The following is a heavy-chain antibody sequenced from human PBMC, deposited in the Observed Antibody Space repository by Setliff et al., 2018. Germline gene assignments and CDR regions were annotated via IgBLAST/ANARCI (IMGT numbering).Heavy chain of an antibody. CDR1: GSSISSGDYY. CDR2: IYWNDDK. V-gene: IGHV2-5*01. Sequence: TLSLTCTVSGSSISSGDYYWSWIRQPPGKALEWLALIYWNDDKHYSPSLKSRLTNTKDTSKNQAFLTMTNMDPVDTATYYCTHKYGDYVRYFQNWGRGTLVTVSS. D-gene: IGHD4-17*01. CDR3: THKYGDYVRYFQN. J-gene: IGHJ1*01.